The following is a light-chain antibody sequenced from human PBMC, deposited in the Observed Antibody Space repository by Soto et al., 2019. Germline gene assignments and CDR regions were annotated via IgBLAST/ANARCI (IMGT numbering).Light chain of an antibody. Sequence: EIVLTQSPAALSLSPGERATLSCRASQTVSSYLLWYQQKPGQAPRLLIYDASNRASGTPARFSGSGSETDFTLTISSLEPEYIAVYYCQHRTNLPLTFGQGTRLEIK. CDR1: QTVSSY. V-gene: IGKV3-11*01. CDR2: DAS. J-gene: IGKJ5*01. CDR3: QHRTNLPLT.